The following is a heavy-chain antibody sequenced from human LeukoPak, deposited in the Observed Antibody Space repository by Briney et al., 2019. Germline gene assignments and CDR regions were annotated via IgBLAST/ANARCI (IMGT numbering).Heavy chain of an antibody. Sequence: PGGSLRLSCAASGVTFRSYGMHWVRQAPGKGLEWVALISSDGNDKLYGESVRGRFTVSRDVSKSTLYLQMNSLRAEDTAVYYCTTKVIRGNSGDDYDDWGQGTLVTVSS. CDR3: TTKVIRGNSGDDYDD. CDR2: ISSDGNDK. V-gene: IGHV3-30*03. CDR1: GVTFRSYG. J-gene: IGHJ4*02. D-gene: IGHD5-12*01.